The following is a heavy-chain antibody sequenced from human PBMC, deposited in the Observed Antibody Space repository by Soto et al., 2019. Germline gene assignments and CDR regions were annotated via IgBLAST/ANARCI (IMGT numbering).Heavy chain of an antibody. J-gene: IGHJ4*02. CDR1: GGSISSSSYY. CDR3: ARHSVTMIRGVVDY. CDR2: IYYSGST. V-gene: IGHV4-39*01. Sequence: SETLSLTCTVSGGSISSSSYYWGWIRQPPGKGLEWIGSIYYSGSTYYNPSLNSRVTISVDTSKNQFSLKLSSVTAADTAVYYCARHSVTMIRGVVDYWGQGTLVTVSS. D-gene: IGHD3-10*01.